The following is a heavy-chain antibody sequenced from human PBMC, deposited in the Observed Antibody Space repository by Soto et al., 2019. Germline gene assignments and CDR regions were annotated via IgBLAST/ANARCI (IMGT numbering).Heavy chain of an antibody. CDR2: ISYDGNNR. CDR3: TFGDNSFDY. Sequence: QVQLVESGGGVVQPGRSLRVSCAASGFTFSDYGIYWVRQAPGKGLEWVALISYDGNNREYGDSVKGRFAIPRDNSKNTSYLQMNSLRVEDTAVYYCTFGDNSFDYWGQGTLVTVSS. CDR1: GFTFSDYG. J-gene: IGHJ4*02. V-gene: IGHV3-30*03. D-gene: IGHD1-20*01.